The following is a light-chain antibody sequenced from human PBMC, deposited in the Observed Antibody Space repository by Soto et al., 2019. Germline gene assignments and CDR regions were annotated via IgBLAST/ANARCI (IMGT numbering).Light chain of an antibody. CDR2: LNSDGSH. J-gene: IGLJ2*01. CDR3: QTWGIGTLV. Sequence: QSVLTQSPSASASLGASVKLTCTLSSGHSSYAIAWHQQQPEKGPRYLMKLNSDGSHSKGDGIPDRFSGSSSGAARYLTISSLQSEDEADYYCQTWGIGTLVFGGGTNVTVL. CDR1: SGHSSYA. V-gene: IGLV4-69*01.